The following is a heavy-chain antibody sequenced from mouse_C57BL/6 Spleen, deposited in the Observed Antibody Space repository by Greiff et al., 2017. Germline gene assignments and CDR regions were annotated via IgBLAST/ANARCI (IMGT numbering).Heavy chain of an antibody. CDR2: IWSGGST. D-gene: IGHD1-1*02. J-gene: IGHJ4*01. Sequence: VMLVESGPGLVQPSQSLSITCTVSGFSLTSYGVHWVRQSPGKGLEWLGVIWSGGSTDYNAAFISSLSISKDNSKSQVFFKMNSLQADDTAIYYCARKTPSLYGAMDYWGQGTSVTVSS. V-gene: IGHV2-2*01. CDR1: GFSLTSYG. CDR3: ARKTPSLYGAMDY.